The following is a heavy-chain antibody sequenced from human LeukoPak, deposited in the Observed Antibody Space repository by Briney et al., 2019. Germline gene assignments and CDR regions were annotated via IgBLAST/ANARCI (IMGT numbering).Heavy chain of an antibody. CDR1: GGSINRINYY. V-gene: IGHV4-39*07. CDR2: IYYSGST. CDR3: ARARVSTSWYPFAY. D-gene: IGHD2-2*01. J-gene: IGHJ4*02. Sequence: SETLSLTCTVSGGSINRINYYWGWIRQPPGKGLEWIGTIYYSGSTYSNPSLKSRVAISVDTSKNQFSLKLSSVTAADTAVYYCARARVSTSWYPFAYWGQGTLVTVSS.